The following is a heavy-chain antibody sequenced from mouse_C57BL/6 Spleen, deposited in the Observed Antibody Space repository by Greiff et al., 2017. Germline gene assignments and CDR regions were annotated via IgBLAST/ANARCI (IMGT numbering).Heavy chain of an antibody. CDR3: AREALTGRGWFAY. D-gene: IGHD4-1*01. V-gene: IGHV1-82*01. CDR1: GYAFSSSW. J-gene: IGHJ3*01. Sequence: QVQLQQSGPELVKPGASVKISCKASGYAFSSSWMNWVKQRPGKGLEWIGRIYPGDGATNYNGKFKGKATLTADKSSSTAYMQLSSLTSEDSAVYFCAREALTGRGWFAYWGQGTLVTVSA. CDR2: IYPGDGAT.